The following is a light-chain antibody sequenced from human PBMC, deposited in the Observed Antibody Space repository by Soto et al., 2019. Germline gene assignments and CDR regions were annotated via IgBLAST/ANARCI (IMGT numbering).Light chain of an antibody. CDR3: QQLSHWPRLIT. V-gene: IGKV3-11*01. CDR2: DAS. J-gene: IGKJ3*01. Sequence: EIVLTQSPATLSLSPGDRATLSCRASQSVSSYLAWYQQKPGQAPRLLIYDASNRATGIPARFSGSGSGTDFTLTFSSREPEDFAVYDCQQLSHWPRLITFGPGNKVYI. CDR1: QSVSSY.